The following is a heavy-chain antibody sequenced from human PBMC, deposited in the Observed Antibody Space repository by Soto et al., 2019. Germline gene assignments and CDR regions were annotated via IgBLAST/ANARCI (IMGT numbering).Heavy chain of an antibody. Sequence: SQTLSLTCAISGDSVSSNSAAWNWIRQSPSRGLEWLGRTYYRSKWYNDYAVSVKSRITINPDTSKNQFYLQLNSVTPEDTAVYYCARDQGIAVAGKKSEYYYYGMDVWGQGTTVTVSS. J-gene: IGHJ6*02. V-gene: IGHV6-1*01. CDR1: GDSVSSNSAA. CDR3: ARDQGIAVAGKKSEYYYYGMDV. CDR2: TYYRSKWYN. D-gene: IGHD6-19*01.